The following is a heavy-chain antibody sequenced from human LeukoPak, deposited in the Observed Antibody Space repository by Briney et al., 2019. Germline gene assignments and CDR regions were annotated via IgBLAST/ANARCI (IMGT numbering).Heavy chain of an antibody. CDR2: IYHTGTT. CDR3: ARHLYFFDVGGHVFDL. D-gene: IGHD2-15*01. J-gene: IGHJ3*01. Sequence: SETLSLTCSVSGGSITTSDHYWGWIRRPPGKRLEWIASIYHTGTTSYNPSLKSRVTISVDKSNNQFSLRLRSVTAADTAVYFCARHLYFFDVGGHVFDLWGQGTVVTISS. V-gene: IGHV4-39*01. CDR1: GGSITTSDHY.